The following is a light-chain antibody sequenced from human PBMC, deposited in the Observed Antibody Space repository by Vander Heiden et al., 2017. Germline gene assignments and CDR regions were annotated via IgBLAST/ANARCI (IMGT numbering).Light chain of an antibody. CDR2: GAS. CDR3: HQDYGVPTT. Sequence: DIQMTQSPSSLSTSIGDRIIITCQASHDISNYLHWYQQKPAKAPKLLIYGASIFVTAVPSTFSGSGSSTDFTFTIISLQPEDFTTSYCHQDYGVPTTFGQGTQLEI. J-gene: IGKJ5*01. CDR1: HDISNY. V-gene: IGKV1-33*01.